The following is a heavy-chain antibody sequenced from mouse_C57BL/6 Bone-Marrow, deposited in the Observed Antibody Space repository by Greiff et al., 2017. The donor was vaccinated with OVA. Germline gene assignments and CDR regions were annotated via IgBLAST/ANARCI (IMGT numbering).Heavy chain of an antibody. J-gene: IGHJ2*01. CDR3: ARGAYYDFDY. CDR2: IYPGSGNT. Sequence: VQLQESGPELVKPGASVKISCKASGYSFTSYYIHWVKQRPGQGLEWIGWIYPGSGNTKYNEKFKGKATLTADTSSSTAYMQLSSLTSEDSAVYYCARGAYYDFDYWGQGTTLTVSS. D-gene: IGHD1-1*01. CDR1: GYSFTSYY. V-gene: IGHV1-66*01.